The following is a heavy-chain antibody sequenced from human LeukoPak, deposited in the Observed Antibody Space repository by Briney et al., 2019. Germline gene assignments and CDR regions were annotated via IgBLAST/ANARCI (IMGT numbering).Heavy chain of an antibody. Sequence: SETLSLTCTVSGYSISSGYYWGWIRQPPGKGLEWIGSIYHSGSTYYNPSLKSRVTISVDTSKNQFSLKLSSVTAADTAVYYCERYYDFWSGYYFDYWGQGTLVTVSS. D-gene: IGHD3-3*01. CDR3: ERYYDFWSGYYFDY. J-gene: IGHJ4*02. CDR2: IYHSGST. V-gene: IGHV4-38-2*02. CDR1: GYSISSGYY.